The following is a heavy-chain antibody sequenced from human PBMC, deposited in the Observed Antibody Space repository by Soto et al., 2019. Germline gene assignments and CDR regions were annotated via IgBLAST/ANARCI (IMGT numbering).Heavy chain of an antibody. CDR1: GFTFSSYA. V-gene: IGHV3-30-3*01. CDR3: ARDFRSVGSRGYYYEYYFDY. D-gene: IGHD3-22*01. Sequence: QVQLVESGGGVVQPGRSLRLSCAASGFTFSSYAMHWVRQAPGKGLEWVAVISYDGSNKYYADSVKGRFTISRDNSKNTLYRQMNSLSAEDTAVYYCARDFRSVGSRGYYYEYYFDYWGQGTLVTVSS. J-gene: IGHJ4*02. CDR2: ISYDGSNK.